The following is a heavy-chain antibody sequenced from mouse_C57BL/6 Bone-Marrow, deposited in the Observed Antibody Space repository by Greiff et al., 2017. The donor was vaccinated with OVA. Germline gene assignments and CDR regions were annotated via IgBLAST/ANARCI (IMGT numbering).Heavy chain of an antibody. D-gene: IGHD1-1*01. V-gene: IGHV1-52*01. CDR3: TCYYGSSLYYYAMDY. J-gene: IGHJ4*01. Sequence: QVQLKQPGAELVRPGSSVKLSCKASGYTFTSYWMHWVKQRPIQGLEWIGNIDPSDSETHYNQKFKDKATLTVDKSSSTAYMQLSSLTSEDSAVYYCTCYYGSSLYYYAMDYWGQGTSVTVSS. CDR2: IDPSDSET. CDR1: GYTFTSYW.